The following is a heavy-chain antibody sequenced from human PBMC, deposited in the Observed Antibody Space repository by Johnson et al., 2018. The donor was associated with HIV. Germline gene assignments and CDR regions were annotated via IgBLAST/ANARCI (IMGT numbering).Heavy chain of an antibody. CDR1: GFTFSSYG. D-gene: IGHD5/OR15-5a*01. Sequence: QMLLVESGGGVVQPGRSLRLSCAASGFTFSSYGMHWVRQAPGKGLEWVAVIWYDGSNKYYADSVKGRFTISRDISKNTLYLQMNSLRAEDTAVYYCARGIIVSPDAFDFWGLGTRVTVSS. CDR3: ARGIIVSPDAFDF. J-gene: IGHJ3*01. CDR2: IWYDGSNK. V-gene: IGHV3-33*01.